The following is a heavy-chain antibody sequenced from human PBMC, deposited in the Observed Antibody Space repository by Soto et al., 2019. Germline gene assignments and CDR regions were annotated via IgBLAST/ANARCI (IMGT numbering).Heavy chain of an antibody. CDR2: MNPNSGNT. CDR1: GYSFTSYD. CDR3: AVRYCSGGSCYYRMGV. J-gene: IGHJ6*02. Sequence: ASVKVSCKASGYSFTSYDINWVRQATGQGLEWMGWMNPNSGNTGYAQKFQGRVTMTRNTSISTAYMELSSLRSEDTAVYYCAVRYCSGGSCYYRMGVWGQGTTVTVSS. V-gene: IGHV1-8*01. D-gene: IGHD2-15*01.